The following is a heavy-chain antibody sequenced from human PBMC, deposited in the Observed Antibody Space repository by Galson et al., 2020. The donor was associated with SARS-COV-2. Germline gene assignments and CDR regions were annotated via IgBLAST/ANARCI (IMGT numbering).Heavy chain of an antibody. CDR3: ARIRALWFGELGWFDP. CDR1: GFSLSTSGMC. D-gene: IGHD3-10*01. V-gene: IGHV2-70*01. CDR2: IDWDDDK. J-gene: IGHJ5*02. Sequence: SGPTLVKPTQTLTLTCTFSGFSLSTSGMCVRWIRQPPGKALEWLALIDWDDDKYYSTSLKTRLTISKDTSKNQVVLTMTNMDPVDTATYYCARIRALWFGELGWFDPWGQGTLVTVSS.